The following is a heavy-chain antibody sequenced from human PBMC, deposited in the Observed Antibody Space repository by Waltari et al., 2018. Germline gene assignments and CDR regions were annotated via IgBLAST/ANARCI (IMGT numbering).Heavy chain of an antibody. V-gene: IGHV5-51*01. CDR1: GYRFPSYW. CDR2: SYPGDSDT. J-gene: IGHJ3*02. CDR3: ASSTVVTPNAFDI. D-gene: IGHD4-17*01. Sequence: EVQLVQSGAEVTKPGESLKISCKGSGYRFPSYWIGWVRRMPGKGREWMGISYPGDSDTRYSPSFQGQGTISADKSISTAYLQWSSLKASDTAMYYCASSTVVTPNAFDIWGQGTMVTVSS.